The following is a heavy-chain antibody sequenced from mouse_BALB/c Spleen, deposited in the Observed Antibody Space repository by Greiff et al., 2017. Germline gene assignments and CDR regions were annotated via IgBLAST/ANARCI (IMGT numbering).Heavy chain of an antibody. CDR3: ARGSSTMITTEYAMDY. J-gene: IGHJ4*01. D-gene: IGHD2-4*01. V-gene: IGHV5-12-2*01. CDR2: ISNGGGST. CDR1: GFTFSSYT. Sequence: EVKLMESGGGLVQPGGSLKLSCAASGFTFSSYTMSWVRQTPEKRLEWVAYISNGGGSTYYPDTVKGRFTISRDNAKNTLYLQMSSLKSEDTAMYYCARGSSTMITTEYAMDYWGQGTSVTVSS.